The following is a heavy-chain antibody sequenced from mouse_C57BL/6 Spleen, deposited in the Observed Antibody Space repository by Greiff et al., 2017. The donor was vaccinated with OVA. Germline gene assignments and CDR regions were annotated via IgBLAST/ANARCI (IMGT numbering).Heavy chain of an antibody. D-gene: IGHD1-1*01. V-gene: IGHV2-9-1*01. CDR3: ARNLGYGSRFSYWYFDV. J-gene: IGHJ1*03. CDR1: GFSLTSYA. CDR2: IWTGGGT. Sequence: VKLMESGPGLVAPSQSLSITCTVSGFSLTSYAISWVRQPPGKGLEWLGVIWTGGGTNYNSAPKSRLSISKDNSKSQVFLKMNSLQTDDTARYYCARNLGYGSRFSYWYFDVWGTGTTVTVSS.